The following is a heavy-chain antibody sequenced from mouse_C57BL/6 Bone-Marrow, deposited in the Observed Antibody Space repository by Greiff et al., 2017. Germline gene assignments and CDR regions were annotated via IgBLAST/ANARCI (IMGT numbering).Heavy chain of an antibody. CDR1: GYTFTEYT. CDR2: FYPGSGSI. D-gene: IGHD1-1*01. CDR3: ARHEDPGSSYGY. V-gene: IGHV1-62-2*01. Sequence: QVHVKQSGAELVKPGASVKLSCKASGYTFTEYTIHWVKQRSGQGLEWIGWFYPGSGSIKYNEKFKDKATLTADKSSSTVYMELSRLTSEDSAVYFCARHEDPGSSYGYWGQGTLVTVSA. J-gene: IGHJ3*01.